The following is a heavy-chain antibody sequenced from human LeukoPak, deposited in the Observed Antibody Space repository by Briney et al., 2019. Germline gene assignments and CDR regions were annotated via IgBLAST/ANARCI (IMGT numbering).Heavy chain of an antibody. CDR2: AYYRGST. V-gene: IGHV4-59*01. CDR1: NSSIDGFY. Sequence: NPSETLSLTCTVSNSSIDGFYWSWIRQPPGKGLEWLGYAYYRGSTQHNPSLESRVTISVDTSKNQVSLKLNSVTAADTAVYYCAREGVWSGWFDTWGQGTLVTVSS. D-gene: IGHD2-21*01. CDR3: AREGVWSGWFDT. J-gene: IGHJ5*02.